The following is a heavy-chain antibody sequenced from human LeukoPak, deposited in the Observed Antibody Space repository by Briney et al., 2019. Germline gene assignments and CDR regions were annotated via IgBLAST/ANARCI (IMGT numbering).Heavy chain of an antibody. Sequence: ASVKVSCKASGYTFTGYYMHWVRQAPGQGLEWMGWINPNSGGTNYAQKFQGRVTMTRDTSISTAYMELSRLRSDDTAVYYCARERLTRYRYDILTGHNWFDPWGQGTLVTVSS. J-gene: IGHJ5*02. D-gene: IGHD3-9*01. V-gene: IGHV1-2*02. CDR1: GYTFTGYY. CDR3: ARERLTRYRYDILTGHNWFDP. CDR2: INPNSGGT.